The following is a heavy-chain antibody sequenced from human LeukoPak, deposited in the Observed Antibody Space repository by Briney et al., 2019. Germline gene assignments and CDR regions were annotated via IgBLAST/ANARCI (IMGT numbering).Heavy chain of an antibody. CDR1: GFTFSSYE. CDR2: IGGSGSTI. CDR3: ARDYLVGGTDAFDI. D-gene: IGHD1-1*01. V-gene: IGHV3-48*03. J-gene: IGHJ3*02. Sequence: SGGSLRLSCAASGFTFSSYEMNWVRQAPGKGLEWVSYIGGSGSTIYYADSVKGRFTISRDNAKNSLYLQMNRLRGEDTAVYYCARDYLVGGTDAFDIWGQGTMVTVSS.